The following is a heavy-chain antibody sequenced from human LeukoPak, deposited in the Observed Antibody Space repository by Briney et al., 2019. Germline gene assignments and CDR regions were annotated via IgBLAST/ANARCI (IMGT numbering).Heavy chain of an antibody. D-gene: IGHD2-15*01. CDR2: IISVHGTT. CDR1: GGIFISYT. J-gene: IGHJ3*02. V-gene: IGHV1-69*08. CDR3: ALNDNRMVAASGVFNI. Sequence: SVKVSYKASGGIFISYTINWMRQGPGQGLEWMGRIISVHGTTHYSQKFQDRVTITADKSTGTAYMELSSLRSEDTGVYYCALNDNRMVAASGVFNIWGQGTMVTVSS.